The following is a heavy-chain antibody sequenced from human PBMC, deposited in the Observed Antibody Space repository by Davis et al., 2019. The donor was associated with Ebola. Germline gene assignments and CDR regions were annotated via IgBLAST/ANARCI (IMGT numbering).Heavy chain of an antibody. J-gene: IGHJ4*02. Sequence: GGSLRLSCAASGFTFSSYAMSWVRQAPGKGLEWVSGISGSGGTTSYADSVKGRFTISRGNTKSTLYLQMNTLRAEDTAVYYCARDSSLIVSWGQGTLVTVSS. CDR3: ARDSSLIVS. V-gene: IGHV3-23*01. CDR1: GFTFSSYA. D-gene: IGHD3-22*01. CDR2: ISGSGGTT.